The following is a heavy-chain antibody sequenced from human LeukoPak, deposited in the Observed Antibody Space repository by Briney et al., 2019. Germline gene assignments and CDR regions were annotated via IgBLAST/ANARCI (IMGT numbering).Heavy chain of an antibody. D-gene: IGHD2-2*03. CDR2: IIPIFGTA. CDR3: ASNFGYCSSTSCYLFSYYYYMDV. Sequence: GASVKVSCKASGGTFSSYAISWVRQAPGQGLEWMGGIIPIFGTANYAQKFQGRVTITADESTSTAYMELSSLRSEDTAVYYCASNFGYCSSTSCYLFSYYYYMDVWGKGTTVTVSS. J-gene: IGHJ6*03. V-gene: IGHV1-69*13. CDR1: GGTFSSYA.